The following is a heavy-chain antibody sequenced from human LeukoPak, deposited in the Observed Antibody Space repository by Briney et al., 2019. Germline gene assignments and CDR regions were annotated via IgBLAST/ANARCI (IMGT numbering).Heavy chain of an antibody. CDR3: AKDRYSSGWYSDFDY. CDR2: ISDDGSNK. Sequence: GGSLRLSCAASGFTFSNYAMHWVRQAPGKGLEWVAVISDDGSNKYYGDSVKGRFTISRDNSKNTVFLQMNSLRAEDTAVYYCAKDRYSSGWYSDFDYWGQGTLVTVSS. CDR1: GFTFSNYA. J-gene: IGHJ4*02. V-gene: IGHV3-30*18. D-gene: IGHD6-19*01.